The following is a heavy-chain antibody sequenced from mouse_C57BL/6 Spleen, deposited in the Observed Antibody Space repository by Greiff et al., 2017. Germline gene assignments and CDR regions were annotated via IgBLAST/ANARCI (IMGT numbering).Heavy chain of an antibody. Sequence: VQRVESGPELVKPGASVKISCKASGYAFSSSWMNWVKQRPGKGLEWIGRIYPGDGDTNYNGKFKGKATLTADKSSSTAYMQLSSLTSEDSAVYFCAKDDSSGYEGYAMDYWGQGTSVTVSS. CDR2: IYPGDGDT. CDR1: GYAFSSSW. J-gene: IGHJ4*01. CDR3: AKDDSSGYEGYAMDY. V-gene: IGHV1-82*01. D-gene: IGHD3-2*02.